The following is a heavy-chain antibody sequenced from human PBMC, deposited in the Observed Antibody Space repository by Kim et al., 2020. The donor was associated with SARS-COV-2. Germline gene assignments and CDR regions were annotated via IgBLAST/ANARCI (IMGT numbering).Heavy chain of an antibody. CDR3: ARSPVVSSKGGFFDD. D-gene: IGHD2-21*01. CDR2: IYPEDSET. J-gene: IGHJ4*02. CDR1: GYTFTSHW. V-gene: IGHV5-51*01. Sequence: GESLKISCKGSGYTFTSHWIGWVRQMPGKGLEWVGIIYPEDSETFYSPSFQGQVTISADKSISTAYLQWDSLKASDTAIYYCARSPVVSSKGGFFDDWGQGTLVTVSS.